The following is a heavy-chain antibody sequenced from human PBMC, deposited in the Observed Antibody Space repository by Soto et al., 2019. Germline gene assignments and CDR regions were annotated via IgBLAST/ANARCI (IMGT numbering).Heavy chain of an antibody. V-gene: IGHV1-24*01. CDR1: GYTFTSYG. D-gene: IGHD6-13*01. Sequence: ASVKVSCKASGYTFTSYGISWVRQAPGQGLEWMGGFDPEDGETIYAQKFQGRVTMTEDTSTDTAYMELSSLRSEDTAVYYCATVAAAGTTGEFDPWGQGTLVTVSS. CDR3: ATVAAAGTTGEFDP. J-gene: IGHJ5*02. CDR2: FDPEDGET.